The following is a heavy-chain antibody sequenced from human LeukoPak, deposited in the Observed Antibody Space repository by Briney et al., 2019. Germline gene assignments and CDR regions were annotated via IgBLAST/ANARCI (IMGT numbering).Heavy chain of an antibody. CDR1: GYTFTSYG. V-gene: IGHV1-18*01. D-gene: IGHD1-26*01. J-gene: IGHJ4*02. CDR3: ARDGGRTIGFRPYYFDY. Sequence: VASVKVSCKASGYTFTSYGIIWVRQAPGQGREGMGWISAYKGNTNYGQKIQGRVTMTKDTSTSTAYMELRSLRSDDTAVYYCARDGGRTIGFRPYYFDYWGQGTLVTVSS. CDR2: ISAYKGNT.